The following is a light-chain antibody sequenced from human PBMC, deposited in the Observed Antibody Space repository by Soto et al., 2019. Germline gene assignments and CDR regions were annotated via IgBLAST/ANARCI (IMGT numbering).Light chain of an antibody. CDR2: KAS. J-gene: IGKJ2*01. Sequence: DIQMTQSPSTLSASVGDRVTITCRASQSISSWLAWYQQKPGKAPKLLIYKASSLESGVPSRFSGSGSWTEFTLTISSLQPDDSATYYCQQYNSYSYTFGQGTRLDIK. CDR3: QQYNSYSYT. V-gene: IGKV1-5*03. CDR1: QSISSW.